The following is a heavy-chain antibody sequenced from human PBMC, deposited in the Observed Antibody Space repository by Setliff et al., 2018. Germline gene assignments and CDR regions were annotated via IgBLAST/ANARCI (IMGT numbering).Heavy chain of an antibody. CDR1: GGSISSGGYS. CDR3: ARGGYCSGGSCLYGAFDI. D-gene: IGHD2-15*01. Sequence: SETLSLTCAVSGGSISSGGYSWSWIRQPPGKGLEWIGYIYHSGSTYYNPSLKSRVTISVDRSKNQFSLKLSAVTAADTAVYCCARGGYCSGGSCLYGAFDIWGQGTMVTVSS. CDR2: IYHSGST. J-gene: IGHJ3*02. V-gene: IGHV4-30-2*01.